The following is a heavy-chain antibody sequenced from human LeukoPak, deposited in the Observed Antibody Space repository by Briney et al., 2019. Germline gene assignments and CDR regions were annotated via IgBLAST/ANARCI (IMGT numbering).Heavy chain of an antibody. D-gene: IGHD1-7*01. CDR2: IYYSGTT. CDR3: ARRTNSWFDP. CDR1: GDSTSSSSYY. V-gene: IGHV4-39*01. Sequence: SETLSLTCTVSGDSTSSSSYYWGWIRQPPGKGLEWIGSIYYSGTTYYNPSLKSRVTISVDTSKNQFYLKLSSVTAADTSVYYCARRTNSWFDPWGQGTLVSVSS. J-gene: IGHJ5*02.